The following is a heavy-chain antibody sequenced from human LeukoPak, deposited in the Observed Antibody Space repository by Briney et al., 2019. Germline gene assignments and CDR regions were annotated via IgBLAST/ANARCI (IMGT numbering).Heavy chain of an antibody. CDR2: MNTNGGDT. Sequence: GGSLRLSCSASGFAFSNYVMHWVRQAPGKGLVYVSTMNTNGGDTHYADSVQGRFTISRDNSKNTLYLQMSSQRPEDTAVYYCVKDSHYGDPPYYLDVWGQGTTVTVSS. CDR1: GFAFSNYV. J-gene: IGHJ6*02. V-gene: IGHV3-64D*06. CDR3: VKDSHYGDPPYYLDV. D-gene: IGHD4-17*01.